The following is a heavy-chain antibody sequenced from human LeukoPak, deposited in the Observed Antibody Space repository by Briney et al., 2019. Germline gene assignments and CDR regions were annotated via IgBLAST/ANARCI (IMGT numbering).Heavy chain of an antibody. V-gene: IGHV1-2*02. CDR2: INPNTGGT. D-gene: IGHD3-22*01. J-gene: IGHJ4*02. CDR3: ARGGSIVGYYDSSGYYFDY. Sequence: ASVKVSCKASGYTFTGYYMHWVRQAPGQGLEWMGWINPNTGGTNYAQKFQGRVTMTRDTSISTAYMELSRLRSEDTAVYYCARGGSIVGYYDSSGYYFDYWGQGTLVTVSS. CDR1: GYTFTGYY.